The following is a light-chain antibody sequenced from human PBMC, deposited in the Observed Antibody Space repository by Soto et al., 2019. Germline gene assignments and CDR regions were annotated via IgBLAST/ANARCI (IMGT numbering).Light chain of an antibody. Sequence: DIQMTQSPSSLSASVGDRVTITCRASQSISSYLNWFQQKPGKAPKLLIYAASSLQSGVPSRFSGSGSGTDFTRTISSLQPEEFATYYCQHSYNTRWTFGQGTKVEIK. V-gene: IGKV1-39*01. CDR2: AAS. CDR1: QSISSY. CDR3: QHSYNTRWT. J-gene: IGKJ1*01.